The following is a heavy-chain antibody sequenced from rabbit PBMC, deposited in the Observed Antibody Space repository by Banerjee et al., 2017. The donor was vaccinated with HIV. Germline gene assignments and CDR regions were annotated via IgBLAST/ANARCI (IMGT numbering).Heavy chain of an antibody. CDR3: ARNPGGISSL. D-gene: IGHD1-1*01. CDR1: GFSFSSIYY. Sequence: QSLEESGGDLVKPGASLTLTCTASGFSFSSIYYMYWVRQAPGKGLEWIACIGGDDGKTFYASWVNGRFTISRSTSLNTVTLQMTSLTAADTATYFCARNPGGISSLWGPGTLVTVS. J-gene: IGHJ4*01. V-gene: IGHV1S40*01. CDR2: IGGDDGKT.